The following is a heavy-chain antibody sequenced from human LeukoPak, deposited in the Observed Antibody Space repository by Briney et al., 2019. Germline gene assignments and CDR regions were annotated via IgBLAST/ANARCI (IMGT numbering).Heavy chain of an antibody. D-gene: IGHD4-17*01. CDR1: GFTFSSYT. J-gene: IGHJ4*02. CDR3: ARDRPTTVTTTVFDY. Sequence: GGSLRLSCAASGFTFSSYTMNWVRQAPGKRLEWVSSISSSSSYIYYADSVKGRFTISRDNAKNSLYLQMDSLRAEDTAVYYCARDRPTTVTTTVFDYWGQGTLVTVSS. CDR2: ISSSSSYI. V-gene: IGHV3-21*01.